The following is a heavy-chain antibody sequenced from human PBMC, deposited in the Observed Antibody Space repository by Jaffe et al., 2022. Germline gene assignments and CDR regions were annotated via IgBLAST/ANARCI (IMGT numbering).Heavy chain of an antibody. V-gene: IGHV4-39*01. CDR2: IYYSGST. Sequence: QLQLQESGPGLVKPSETLSLTCTVSGGSISSSSYYWGWIRQPPGKGLEWIGSIYYSGSTYYNPSLKSRVTISVDTSKNQFSLKLSSVTAADTAVYYCASMSTEVAAVAGIDYWGQGTLVTVSS. J-gene: IGHJ4*02. D-gene: IGHD6-19*01. CDR3: ASMSTEVAAVAGIDY. CDR1: GGSISSSSYY.